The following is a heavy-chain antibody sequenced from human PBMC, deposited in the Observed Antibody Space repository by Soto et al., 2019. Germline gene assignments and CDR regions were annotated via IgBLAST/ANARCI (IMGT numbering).Heavy chain of an antibody. Sequence: GGSLRLSCAASGFTFSSYWMSWVRPAPGKGLEWVANIKQDGSEKYYVDSVKGQFTISRDNAKNSLYLQMNSLRAEDTAVYCCAREGDDTMIVVGAFDIWGQGTMVTV. J-gene: IGHJ3*02. CDR1: GFTFSSYW. D-gene: IGHD3-22*01. CDR3: AREGDDTMIVVGAFDI. V-gene: IGHV3-7*05. CDR2: IKQDGSEK.